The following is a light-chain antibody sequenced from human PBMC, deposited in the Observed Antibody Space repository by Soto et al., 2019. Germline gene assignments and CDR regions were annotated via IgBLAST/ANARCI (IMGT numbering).Light chain of an antibody. CDR1: SSSIGSNS. J-gene: IGLJ1*01. V-gene: IGLV1-44*01. CDR2: TNN. Sequence: QSVLTQPPSASGTPGQRVTISCSGSSSSIGSNSVNWYQQLPRTAPKVLIYTNNQRPSGVPDRFSGSKSGTSASLAISGLQSEDEADYYCAACDGSLNVYVFVTGTKVTVL. CDR3: AACDGSLNVYV.